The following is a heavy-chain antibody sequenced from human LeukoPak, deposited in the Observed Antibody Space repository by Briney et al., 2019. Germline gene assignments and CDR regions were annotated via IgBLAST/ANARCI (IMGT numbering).Heavy chain of an antibody. D-gene: IGHD5-12*01. V-gene: IGHV3-21*01. J-gene: IGHJ4*02. CDR3: ARLGEVATIGEDS. Sequence: GGSLRLSCADSGLTFSSDRMDWLRQAPGKGLEWVSSISTSSTYTYYADSVEGRFTISRDNAKNSLYLQMSSLRVEDTAVYYCARLGEVATIGEDSCGRETLVTVSS. CDR1: GLTFSSDR. CDR2: ISTSSTYT.